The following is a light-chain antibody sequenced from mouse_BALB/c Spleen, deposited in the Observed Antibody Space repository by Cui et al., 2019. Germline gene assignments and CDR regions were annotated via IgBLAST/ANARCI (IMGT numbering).Light chain of an antibody. J-gene: IGKJ1*01. CDR1: SSVSY. V-gene: IGKV4-80*01. Sequence: QIVLTQSPAIMSASLGEEITLTCSASSSVSYMHWYQQKSGTSPKLLIYSTSNLASGVPSRFSGSGSGTFYSLTSSSVEAEDAADYYCHQWSSWTFGGGTKLEIK. CDR2: STS. CDR3: HQWSSWT.